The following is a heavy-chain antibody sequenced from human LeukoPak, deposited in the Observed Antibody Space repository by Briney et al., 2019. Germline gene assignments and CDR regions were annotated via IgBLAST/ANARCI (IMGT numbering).Heavy chain of an antibody. D-gene: IGHD6-6*01. J-gene: IGHJ5*02. CDR2: IYHSGST. Sequence: SETLSLTCAVSGGSTSSSNWWSWVRQPPGKGLEWIGEIYHSGSTNYNPSLKSRVTISVDKSKNQFSLKLSSVTAADTAVYYCARFEYSSYRFDPWGQGTLVTVSS. CDR1: GGSTSSSNW. V-gene: IGHV4-4*02. CDR3: ARFEYSSYRFDP.